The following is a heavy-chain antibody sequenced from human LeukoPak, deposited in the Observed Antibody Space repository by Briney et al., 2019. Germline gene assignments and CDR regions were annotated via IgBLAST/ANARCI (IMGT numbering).Heavy chain of an antibody. J-gene: IGHJ4*02. CDR2: IIPIFGTA. V-gene: IGHV1-69*05. CDR1: GGTFSSYA. D-gene: IGHD4-17*01. CDR3: ARDTVTTFDY. Sequence: SVKVSCKASGGTFSSYAISWVRQATGQRLEWMGRIIPIFGTANYAQKFQGRVTITTDESTSTAYMELSSLRSEDTAVYYCARDTVTTFDYWGQGTLVTVSS.